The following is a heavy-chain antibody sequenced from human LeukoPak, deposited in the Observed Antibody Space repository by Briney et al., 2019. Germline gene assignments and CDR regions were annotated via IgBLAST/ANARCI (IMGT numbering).Heavy chain of an antibody. CDR1: GFTFSSYA. CDR2: ISGSGGST. CDR3: AKEDPNGNIASDYYYYGMDV. D-gene: IGHD2/OR15-2a*01. Sequence: QSGGSLRLSCAASGFTFSSYAMSWVRQAPGKGLEWVSAISGSGGSTYYADSVKGRFTISRDNSKNTLYLQMNSLRAEDTAVYYCAKEDPNGNIASDYYYYGMDVWGQGTTVTVSS. J-gene: IGHJ6*02. V-gene: IGHV3-23*01.